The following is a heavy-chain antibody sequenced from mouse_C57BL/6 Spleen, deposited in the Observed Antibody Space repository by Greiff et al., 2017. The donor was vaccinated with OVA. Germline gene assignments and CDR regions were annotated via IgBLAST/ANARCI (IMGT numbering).Heavy chain of an antibody. Sequence: QVQLQQSGAELVRPGTSVKVSCKASGYAFTNYLIEWVKQRPGQGLEWIGVLNPGSGGTNYNEKFMGKATLTADKSSRTAYMQLSSLTSDDSAVYFCARSGGTTGAMDYWGQGTSVTVSS. CDR1: GYAFTNYL. D-gene: IGHD4-1*01. CDR2: LNPGSGGT. CDR3: ARSGGTTGAMDY. V-gene: IGHV1-54*01. J-gene: IGHJ4*01.